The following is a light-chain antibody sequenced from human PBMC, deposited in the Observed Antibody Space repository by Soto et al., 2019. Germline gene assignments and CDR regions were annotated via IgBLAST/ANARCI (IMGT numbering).Light chain of an antibody. J-gene: IGKJ3*01. V-gene: IGKV1-5*03. CDR3: QHYSGYPFT. CDR2: KAS. CDR1: QSISSW. Sequence: DIQMTQSPSTLSASVGDRVTITCRASQSISSWLAWYQQKPGKAPKLLIYKASSSESGVPSRFSGSGSGTEFTLAISSMQPDDFATYFCQHYSGYPFTFGPGTKVDIK.